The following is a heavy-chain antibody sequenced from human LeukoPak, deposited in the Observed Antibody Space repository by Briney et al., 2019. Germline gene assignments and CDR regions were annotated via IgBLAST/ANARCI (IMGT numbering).Heavy chain of an antibody. D-gene: IGHD6-19*01. CDR2: IYWDDDK. J-gene: IGHJ4*02. CDR3: AHCHSSGSPRPFGY. CDR1: GFSLSTSGVG. Sequence: SGPTLVNPPQTLTLTCTFSGFSLSTSGVGVGWIRQPPGKALEWLALIYWDDDKRYSPSLKSRLTITKDTSKNQVVLTMTNMDPVDTATYYCAHCHSSGSPRPFGYWGQGTLVTVSS. V-gene: IGHV2-5*02.